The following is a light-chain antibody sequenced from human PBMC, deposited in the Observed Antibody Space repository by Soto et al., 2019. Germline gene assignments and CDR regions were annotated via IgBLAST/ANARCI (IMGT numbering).Light chain of an antibody. J-gene: IGLJ2*01. CDR1: SSNIGAGYD. Sequence: QSVLTQPPSVSGAPGQRVTISCTGSSSNIGAGYDVHWYQQLPGTAPKLLIYGNNNRPSGVPDRFSGSKSGTSASLAITGLQGEEETDYYCQSYDSSLSAVVFGGGTKLTVL. V-gene: IGLV1-40*01. CDR2: GNN. CDR3: QSYDSSLSAVV.